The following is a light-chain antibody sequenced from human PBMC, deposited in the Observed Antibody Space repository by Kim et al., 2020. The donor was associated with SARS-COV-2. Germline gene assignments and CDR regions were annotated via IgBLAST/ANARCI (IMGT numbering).Light chain of an antibody. V-gene: IGKV1-33*01. CDR1: QDISNY. CDR3: QQYHNLPYT. CDR2: DAS. J-gene: IGKJ2*01. Sequence: SASVGDKVTFTCQASQDISNYLNWYQHKPGKAPKLLIYDASNLEPGVPSRFSGSESGTDFTFTISSLQPEDIATDYCQQYHNLPYTFGQGTKLEI.